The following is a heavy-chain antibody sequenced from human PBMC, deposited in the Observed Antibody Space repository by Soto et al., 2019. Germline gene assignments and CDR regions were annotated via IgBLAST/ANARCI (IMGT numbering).Heavy chain of an antibody. CDR3: ARVIPGVEAWFDP. CDR1: GYTFTNFG. CDR2: ISAYTDTP. Sequence: ASVKVSCKASGYTFTNFGVTWVRRAPGQGLEWMGWISAYTDTPNYAQKFQGRVTMTIDTSTSTAYMDLRSLTSDDTAVYYCARVIPGVEAWFDPWGQGTMVTVSS. V-gene: IGHV1-18*01. J-gene: IGHJ5*02. D-gene: IGHD2-2*01.